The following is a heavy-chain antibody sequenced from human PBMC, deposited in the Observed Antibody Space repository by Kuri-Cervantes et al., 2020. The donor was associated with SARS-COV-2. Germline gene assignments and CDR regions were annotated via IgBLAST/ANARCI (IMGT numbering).Heavy chain of an antibody. CDR2: TYYRSKWYN. CDR3: ARDPFTMVRGVNYEYCMDV. CDR1: ADSVFSNSAA. V-gene: IGHV6-1*01. Sequence: SETLSLTCAISADSVFSNSAAWNWIRQSPSRGLEWLGRTYYRSKWYNNYAVSVKCRITINPDPSTNQFSLQLNSVTPEDTAVYYCARDPFTMVRGVNYEYCMDVWGQGTTVTVSS. J-gene: IGHJ6*02. D-gene: IGHD3-10*01.